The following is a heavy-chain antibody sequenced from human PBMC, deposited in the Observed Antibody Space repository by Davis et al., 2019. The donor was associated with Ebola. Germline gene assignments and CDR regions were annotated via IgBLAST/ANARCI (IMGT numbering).Heavy chain of an antibody. D-gene: IGHD6-13*01. CDR3: ARGSSSWLYYGMDV. CDR2: INHSGST. V-gene: IGHV4-34*01. J-gene: IGHJ6*02. CDR1: GGSFSGYY. Sequence: MPSETLSPTCAVHGGSFSGYYWSWIRQPPGKGLEWIGEINHSGSTNYNPSLKSRVTISVDTSKNQFSLKLSSVTAADTAVYYCARGSSSWLYYGMDVWGQGTTVTVSS.